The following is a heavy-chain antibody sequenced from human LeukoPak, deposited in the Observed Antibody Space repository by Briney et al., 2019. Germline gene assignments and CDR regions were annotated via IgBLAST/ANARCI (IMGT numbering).Heavy chain of an antibody. CDR1: GFTFSGYA. J-gene: IGHJ4*02. CDR2: ISGSST. V-gene: IGHV3-23*01. D-gene: IGHD6-13*01. Sequence: GGSLRLSCAASGFTFSGYAMSWVRQAPGKGLEWVSSISGSSTYYADSVKGRFTISRDNSKNTLYLQMNSLRAEDTAVHYCAKGVSSLTFSFDYWGQGTLVTVSS. CDR3: AKGVSSLTFSFDY.